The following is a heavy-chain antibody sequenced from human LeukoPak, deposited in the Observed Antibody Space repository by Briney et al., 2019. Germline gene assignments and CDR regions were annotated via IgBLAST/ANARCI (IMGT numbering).Heavy chain of an antibody. CDR3: ARLAPPGYSGYDWGHYFDY. CDR1: GSRFNTYW. CDR2: IYPGDSDP. V-gene: IGHV5-51*01. D-gene: IGHD5-12*01. Sequence: GEPLKISCKGSGSRFNTYWIAWVRQMPGKGLDWMGIIYPGDSDPRYRPPFQGQVNISADKSISPAYLQWNSLKASDTGMYYCARLAPPGYSGYDWGHYFDYWGQGTLVTVSS. J-gene: IGHJ4*02.